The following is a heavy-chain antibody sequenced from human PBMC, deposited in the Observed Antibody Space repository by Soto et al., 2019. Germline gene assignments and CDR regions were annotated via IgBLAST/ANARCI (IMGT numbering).Heavy chain of an antibody. CDR1: GGSFSGYY. V-gene: IGHV4-34*01. CDR2: INHSGST. CDR3: ARQSYRFLEWFHESRGMDV. D-gene: IGHD3-3*01. J-gene: IGHJ6*02. Sequence: SATLSLTCAVYGGSFSGYYWSWIRQPPGKGLEWIGEINHSGSTNYNPSLKSRVTISVDTAKNQFSLKLSSVTAADTAVYYCARQSYRFLEWFHESRGMDVWGQGTTVTVSS.